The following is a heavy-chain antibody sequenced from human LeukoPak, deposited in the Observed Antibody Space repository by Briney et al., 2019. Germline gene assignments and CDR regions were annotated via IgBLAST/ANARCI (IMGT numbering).Heavy chain of an antibody. V-gene: IGHV1-2*04. CDR3: ARDLFSRYGVVD. CDR2: INPNSGGT. D-gene: IGHD2-15*01. Sequence: ASVKVSCKASGYTFTVHHMHWLRQPPAQGLAWMGWINPNSGGTNYAQKFQGWVTMTRDTSISTAYMELSRLRSADTAVYYCARDLFSRYGVVDWGQGTLVTVSS. J-gene: IGHJ4*02. CDR1: GYTFTVHH.